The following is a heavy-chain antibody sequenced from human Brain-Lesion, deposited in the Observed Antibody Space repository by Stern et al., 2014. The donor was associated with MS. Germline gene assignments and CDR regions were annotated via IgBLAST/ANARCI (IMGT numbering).Heavy chain of an antibody. V-gene: IGHV1-2*02. CDR1: GYIFTGYY. CDR3: ARDQRGITIFGVVTDYYYLGMDV. Sequence: VQLVESGAEVKKPGASVKVSCKTSGYIFTGYYIHWVRQAPGQGLEWMAXINPNTGGTKYAQKFQGRVTMSRDTSISTAYVELSSLTSDDTAVYYCARDQRGITIFGVVTDYYYLGMDVWGQGTTVTVSS. J-gene: IGHJ6*02. CDR2: INPNTGGT. D-gene: IGHD3-3*01.